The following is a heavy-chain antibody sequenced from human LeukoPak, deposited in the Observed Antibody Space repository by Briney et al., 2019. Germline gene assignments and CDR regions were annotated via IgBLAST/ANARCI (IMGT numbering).Heavy chain of an antibody. Sequence: SETLSLTCAVYGGSFSGYYWSWIRQPPGKGLEWIGEINHSGSTDYNPSLKSRVTISVDMSKNQFSLKLSSVTAADTAVYYCARGRGTTYYDFWSGYGSGDYYYMDVWGKGTTVTVSS. CDR2: INHSGST. V-gene: IGHV4-34*01. CDR3: ARGRGTTYYDFWSGYGSGDYYYMDV. D-gene: IGHD3-3*01. CDR1: GGSFSGYY. J-gene: IGHJ6*03.